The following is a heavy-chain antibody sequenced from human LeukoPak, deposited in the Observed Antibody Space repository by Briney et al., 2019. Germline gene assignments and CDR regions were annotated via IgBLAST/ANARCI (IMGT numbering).Heavy chain of an antibody. J-gene: IGHJ1*01. CDR1: GVAVSSNY. Sequence: PGGSLRLSCAASGVAVSSNYMSWVRQAPGKGLEWVSVINSAGDTYYADSVKGRFTISRDSSKNTLYLQMNSLRAEDTAVYYCASDAPYNSSWYPEYFQHWGQGTLVTVSS. CDR3: ASDAPYNSSWYPEYFQH. V-gene: IGHV3-66*01. CDR2: INSAGDT. D-gene: IGHD6-13*01.